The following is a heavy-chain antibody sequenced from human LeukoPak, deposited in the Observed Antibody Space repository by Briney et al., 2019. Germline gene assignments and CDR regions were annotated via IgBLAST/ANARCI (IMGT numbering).Heavy chain of an antibody. D-gene: IGHD5-18*01. CDR2: TYYRSKWYN. V-gene: IGHV6-1*01. CDR3: ARGYSYGYDFHY. CDR1: GDSVSSNSAA. J-gene: IGHJ4*02. Sequence: KHSQTPSLTCAISGDSVSSNSAAWNWIRQSPSRGLEWLGRTYYRSKWYNDYAVSVKSRVTLKPDTSKNQFSLQLNSVTPEDTAVYYCARGYSYGYDFHYWGQGTLVTVSS.